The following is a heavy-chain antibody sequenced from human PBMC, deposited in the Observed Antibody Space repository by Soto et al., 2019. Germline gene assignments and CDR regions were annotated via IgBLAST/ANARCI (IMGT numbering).Heavy chain of an antibody. J-gene: IGHJ6*02. Sequence: AGSLRLSFALSAFTFINYDMHRFLQVTGKGLEWVSGITTAGDTYYPGSVKGRFTISREKAKNSLYLQMNSLSAGDTAVYYCARELHGGSYGMDVWGQGTTVTVSS. CDR1: AFTFINYD. V-gene: IGHV3-13*01. CDR3: ARELHGGSYGMDV. CDR2: ITTAGDT.